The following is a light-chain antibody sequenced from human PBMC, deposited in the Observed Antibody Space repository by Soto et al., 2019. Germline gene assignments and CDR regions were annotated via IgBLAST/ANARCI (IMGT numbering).Light chain of an antibody. CDR3: NSYTGSSSPYV. J-gene: IGLJ1*01. CDR2: DVS. CDR1: SSDVGSYNY. V-gene: IGLV2-14*03. Sequence: QSALTQPASVSGSPGQSITISCTGTSSDVGSYNYVSWYQQHPGKPPKLMIYDVSNRPSGVPNRCSGSKSGNTASLTISGLQAEDEADYYCNSYTGSSSPYVFGTGTKVTVL.